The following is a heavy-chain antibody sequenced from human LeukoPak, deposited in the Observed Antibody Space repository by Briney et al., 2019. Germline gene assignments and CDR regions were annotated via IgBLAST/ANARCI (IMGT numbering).Heavy chain of an antibody. CDR3: ARELGATRGYFDY. Sequence: GGSLRLSCAASGFTFSSYAMSWVRQAPGKGLEWISVITGTSGTTYYAESVKGRFTISRDNAKNSLYLQMNSLRAEDTAVYYCARELGATRGYFDYWGQGTLVTVSS. CDR1: GFTFSSYA. D-gene: IGHD1-26*01. CDR2: ITGTSGTT. J-gene: IGHJ4*02. V-gene: IGHV3-23*01.